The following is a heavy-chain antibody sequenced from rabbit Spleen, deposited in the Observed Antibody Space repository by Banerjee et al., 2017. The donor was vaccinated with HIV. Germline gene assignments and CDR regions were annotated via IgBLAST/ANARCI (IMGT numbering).Heavy chain of an antibody. Sequence: QLEESAGGLVQPGGSLKLSCKASGFTLSSYYMNWVRQAPGKGLEWIGYIDPVFGITHYANWVNGQFSISRENAQNTVFLQMTSLTAADTATYFCARDGAGGSYFALWGQGTLVTVS. J-gene: IGHJ4*01. CDR2: IDPVFGIT. D-gene: IGHD8-1*01. CDR3: ARDGAGGSYFAL. V-gene: IGHV1S7*01. CDR1: GFTLSSYY.